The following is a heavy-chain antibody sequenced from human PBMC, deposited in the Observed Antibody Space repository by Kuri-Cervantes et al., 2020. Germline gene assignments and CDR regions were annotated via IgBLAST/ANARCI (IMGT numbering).Heavy chain of an antibody. J-gene: IGHJ4*02. CDR2: IYYTGST. V-gene: IGHV4-61*08. Sequence: SETLSLTCTVSGGSISSGGYYWSWIRQHPGKGLEWIGYIYYTGSTTYNPSLKSRVTISVDTSNNQFSLNLDSVTAADTAVYYCARGAGDSRGTDFDYWGQGTLVTVSS. D-gene: IGHD3-22*01. CDR1: GGSISSGGYY. CDR3: ARGAGDSRGTDFDY.